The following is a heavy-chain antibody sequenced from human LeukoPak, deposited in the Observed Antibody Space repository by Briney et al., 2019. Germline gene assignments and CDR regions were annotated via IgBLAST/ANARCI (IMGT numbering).Heavy chain of an antibody. Sequence: ASMKVSCKASGFTFTSSAMQWVRQARGQRLEWIGWIVVGSGNTNYAQKFQERVTITRDMSTSTAYMELSSLRSEDTAVYYCAASCGGSCQGRVGGHAFDIWGQGTMVTVSS. CDR3: AASCGGSCQGRVGGHAFDI. D-gene: IGHD2-15*01. J-gene: IGHJ3*02. CDR1: GFTFTSSA. V-gene: IGHV1-58*02. CDR2: IVVGSGNT.